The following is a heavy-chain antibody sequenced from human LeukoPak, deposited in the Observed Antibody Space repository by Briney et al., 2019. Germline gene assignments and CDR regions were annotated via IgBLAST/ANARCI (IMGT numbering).Heavy chain of an antibody. CDR1: GFTFSNYW. D-gene: IGHD1-7*01. CDR2: ITSDGSRT. J-gene: IGHJ4*02. CDR3: VRDGLRTTPIDS. V-gene: IGHV3-74*01. Sequence: PGGSLRLSCAASGFTFSNYWMHWVRQAPGKGLVWISYITSDGSRTSYADSVKGRFTISRDNADNTLYLQMNSLRPEDTAVYYCVRDGLRTTPIDSWGQVTLVTVSS.